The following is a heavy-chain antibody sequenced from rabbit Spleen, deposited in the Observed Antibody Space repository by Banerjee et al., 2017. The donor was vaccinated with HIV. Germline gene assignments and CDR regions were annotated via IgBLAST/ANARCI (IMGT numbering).Heavy chain of an antibody. J-gene: IGHJ6*01. Sequence: QSLEESGGDLVKPGASLTLTCTASGFSFSSYYCMCWVRQAPGKGLEWIACIYTGSGGSTYYATWAKGRFTISKTSSTTGTLQMTSLTAADTATYFCARDTSTSFSSYGMDLWGPGTLVTVS. V-gene: IGHV1S40*01. D-gene: IGHD1-1*01. CDR3: ARDTSTSFSSYGMDL. CDR1: GFSFSSYYC. CDR2: IYTGSGGST.